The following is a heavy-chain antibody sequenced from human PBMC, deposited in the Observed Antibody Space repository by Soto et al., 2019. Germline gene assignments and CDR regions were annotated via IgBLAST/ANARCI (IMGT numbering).Heavy chain of an antibody. V-gene: IGHV1-18*04. CDR2: ISGYNGNT. D-gene: IGHD3-22*01. CDR3: ARVDYYDSSGYYGY. Sequence: ASVKVSCKASGYTFTIYGISWVRQAPGQGLEWMGWISGYNGNTDYAQNLQDRVTLTTDASTSSVCMELRSLRSDDTAVYYCARVDYYDSSGYYGYWGQGTLVTVSS. J-gene: IGHJ4*02. CDR1: GYTFTIYG.